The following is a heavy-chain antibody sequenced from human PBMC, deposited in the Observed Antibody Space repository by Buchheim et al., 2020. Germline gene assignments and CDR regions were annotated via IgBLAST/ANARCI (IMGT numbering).Heavy chain of an antibody. D-gene: IGHD3-10*01. CDR2: ISSGGRTNY. V-gene: IGHV4-4*02. CDR3: ARGHGAGSSSDWFDP. Sequence: QVQLQESGPGLVKPSGTLSLTRAISGGSISSSLWWSWVRQSPGKGLEWIGEISSGGRTNYNYNPSLGSRVTVSVDKSKNQFSLNLRSVTAADTAVYFCARGHGAGSSSDWFDPWGPEAL. J-gene: IGHJ5*02. CDR1: GGSISSSLW.